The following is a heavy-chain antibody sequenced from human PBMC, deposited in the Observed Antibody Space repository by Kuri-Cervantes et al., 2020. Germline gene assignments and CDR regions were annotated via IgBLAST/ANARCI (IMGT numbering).Heavy chain of an antibody. CDR2: ISGSGGST. CDR3: ATLKADCSGGSCYPDYCYYMDV. V-gene: IGHV3-23*01. Sequence: GGSLRLSCAASGFTFSRHGMTWVRQAPGKGLEWVSGISGSGGSTFYADSVKGRFTISRDNSKNTLYLQMNSLRAEDTAVYYCATLKADCSGGSCYPDYCYYMDVWGKGTTVTVSS. CDR1: GFTFSRHG. J-gene: IGHJ6*03. D-gene: IGHD2-15*01.